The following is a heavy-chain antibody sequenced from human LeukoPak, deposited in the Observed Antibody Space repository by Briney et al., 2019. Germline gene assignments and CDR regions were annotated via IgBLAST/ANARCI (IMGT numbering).Heavy chain of an antibody. V-gene: IGHV4-59*01. J-gene: IGHJ4*02. D-gene: IGHD6-19*01. Sequence: PSETLSLTCTVSGGSISSYYWSWIRQPPGKGLEWIGYIYYSGSTNYNPSLKSRVTISVDTSKNQFSLKLSSVTAADTAVYYCARKAFQWDYWGQGTLVTVSS. CDR2: IYYSGST. CDR1: GGSISSYY. CDR3: ARKAFQWDY.